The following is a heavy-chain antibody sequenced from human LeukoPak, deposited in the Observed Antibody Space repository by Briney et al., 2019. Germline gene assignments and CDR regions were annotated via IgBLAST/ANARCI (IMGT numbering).Heavy chain of an antibody. J-gene: IGHJ2*01. V-gene: IGHV4-34*01. CDR2: INHSGST. CDR3: ARGVTMIVVVIHDWYFDL. CDR1: GVSFSGYY. D-gene: IGHD3-22*01. Sequence: SETLSLTCAVYGVSFSGYYWSWIRQPPGKGLEWIGEINHSGSTNYNPSLKGRVTISVDTSKNQFSLKLSSVTAADTAVYYCARGVTMIVVVIHDWYFDLWGRGTLVTVSS.